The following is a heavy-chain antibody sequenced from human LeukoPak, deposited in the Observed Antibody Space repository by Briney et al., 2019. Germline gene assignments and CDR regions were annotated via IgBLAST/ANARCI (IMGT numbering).Heavy chain of an antibody. CDR1: GFTFSSYA. CDR2: ISGSGGST. Sequence: QPGGSLRLSCAASGFTFSSYAMSWVRQAPGKGLEWVSAISGSGGSTYYADSVKGRFTISRDNSKNTLYLQMNSLRAEDTAVYYCAKDQLTTYGAPYWYFDLWGRGTLVTVSS. J-gene: IGHJ2*01. CDR3: AKDQLTTYGAPYWYFDL. V-gene: IGHV3-23*01. D-gene: IGHD4-11*01.